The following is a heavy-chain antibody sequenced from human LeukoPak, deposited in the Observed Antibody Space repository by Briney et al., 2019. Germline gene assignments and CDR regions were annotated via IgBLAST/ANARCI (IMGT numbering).Heavy chain of an antibody. D-gene: IGHD3-10*01. CDR1: GYTFSDYH. V-gene: IGHV1-2*02. CDR2: IYPKSGDT. J-gene: IGHJ3*02. CDR3: ARTYYYGSGSYSEGAFNI. Sequence: ASVKVSCKSSGYTFSDYHIEWVRQAPGQGLEWMGWIYPKSGDTHYAQKFQGRVTMTRDTSISTAYMELSRLRSDETAVYYCARTYYYGSGSYSEGAFNIWGQGTMVTVSS.